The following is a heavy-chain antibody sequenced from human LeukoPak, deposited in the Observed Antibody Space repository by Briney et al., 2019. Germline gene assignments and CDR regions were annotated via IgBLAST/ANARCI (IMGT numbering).Heavy chain of an antibody. D-gene: IGHD3-22*01. J-gene: IGHJ4*02. CDR3: ARAGDYYDSSGYPYYFDY. CDR1: GGSISSGGYY. CDR2: IYYSGST. Sequence: SQTLSLTCTVSGGSISSGGYYWSWIRQHPGRGLEWIGYIYYSGSTYYNPSLKRRVTISVDTSKNQSSLKLSSVTAAGTAVYYCARAGDYYDSSGYPYYFDYWGQGTLVTVSS. V-gene: IGHV4-31*03.